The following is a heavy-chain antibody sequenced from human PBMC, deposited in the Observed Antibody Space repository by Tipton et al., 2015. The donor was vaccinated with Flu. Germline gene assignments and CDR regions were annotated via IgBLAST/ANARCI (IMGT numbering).Heavy chain of an antibody. J-gene: IGHJ2*01. CDR1: GGSVSTSGFY. CDR2: IYYSGST. Sequence: TLSLTCTVSGGSVSTSGFYWGWIRQPPGKGLEWIGTIYYSGSTYYNPSLRSRVTISVDTFSVDTSKIQFSLKLRSVTAADTAVYYCASLPGDPHWYFDLWGRGTLVTVSS. V-gene: IGHV4-39*01. CDR3: ASLPGDPHWYFDL. D-gene: IGHD5/OR15-5a*01.